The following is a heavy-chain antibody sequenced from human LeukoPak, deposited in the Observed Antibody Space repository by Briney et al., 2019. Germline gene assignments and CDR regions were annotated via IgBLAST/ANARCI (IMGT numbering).Heavy chain of an antibody. J-gene: IGHJ4*02. CDR1: GFIFSNYV. D-gene: IGHD6-19*01. CDR3: AKVRAPSGWFNSDY. Sequence: GGSLRLSCAASGFIFSNYVMSWVRQAPGKGLEWVSGISGSGDSTYYADSVKGRFTISRDNSKNTLYLQMNSLRVEDTAAYYCAKVRAPSGWFNSDYWGQGTLVTVSS. V-gene: IGHV3-23*01. CDR2: ISGSGDST.